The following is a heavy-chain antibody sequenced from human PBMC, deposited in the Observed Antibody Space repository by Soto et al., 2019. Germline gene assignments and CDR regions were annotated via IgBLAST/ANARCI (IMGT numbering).Heavy chain of an antibody. J-gene: IGHJ3*02. CDR3: ARAEVGLRGSYAFDI. D-gene: IGHD3-10*01. V-gene: IGHV3-48*02. CDR2: ISSSSSTI. Sequence: GGSLRLSCAASGFTFSSYSMNWVRQAPGKGLEWVSYISSSSSTIYYADSVKGRFTISRDNAKNSLYLQMNSLRDEDTAVYYCARAEVGLRGSYAFDIWGQGRMVTVSS. CDR1: GFTFSSYS.